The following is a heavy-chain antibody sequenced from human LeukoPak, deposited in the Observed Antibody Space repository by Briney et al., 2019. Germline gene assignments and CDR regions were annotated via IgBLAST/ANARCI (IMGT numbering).Heavy chain of an antibody. CDR2: INANTGNP. CDR1: GYTFTSYS. Sequence: ASVKVSCKASGYTFTSYSMNWVRQAPGQGLEYMGWINANTGNPTYAQGFTGRFVFSLDTSVSTAYLQISSLKAEDTAVYYCATIGASFFDYWGQGTLVTVSS. D-gene: IGHD3-10*01. J-gene: IGHJ4*02. CDR3: ATIGASFFDY. V-gene: IGHV7-4-1*02.